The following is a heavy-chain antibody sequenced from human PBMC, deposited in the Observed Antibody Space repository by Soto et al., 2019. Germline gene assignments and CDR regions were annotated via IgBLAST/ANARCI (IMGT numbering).Heavy chain of an antibody. V-gene: IGHV1-46*01. CDR3: ARDRIVVVTAIISSYGMDV. J-gene: IGHJ6*02. D-gene: IGHD2-21*02. CDR2: INPSGGST. CDR1: GYTFTSYY. Sequence: ASVKVSCKTSGYTFTSYYMHWVRQAPGQGLEWMGIINPSGGSTSYAQKFQGRVTMTRDTSTSTVYMELSSLRSEDTAVYYCARDRIVVVTAIISSYGMDVWGQGTTVTVSS.